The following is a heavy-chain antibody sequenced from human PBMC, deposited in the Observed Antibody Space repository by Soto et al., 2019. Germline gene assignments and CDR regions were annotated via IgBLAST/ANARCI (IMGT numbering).Heavy chain of an antibody. Sequence: GDSFKLCWECAGFPLAIYLIWVRRRLPGRGVEGLGIIYSGGSYSSYSPYFQGQVTISADKSSNASSVHESRVRASDTAIHYCEKCESYSSSPTCFNFDYWGQGALVTVSS. V-gene: IGHV5-51*01. CDR3: EKCESYSSSPTCFNFDY. D-gene: IGHD2-2*01. CDR2: IYSGGSYS. J-gene: IGHJ4*02. CDR1: GFPLAIYL.